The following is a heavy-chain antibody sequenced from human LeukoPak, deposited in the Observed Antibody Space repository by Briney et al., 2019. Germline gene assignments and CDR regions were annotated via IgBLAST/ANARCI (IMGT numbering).Heavy chain of an antibody. D-gene: IGHD6-19*01. CDR3: ARSIAVAVIDY. CDR1: GGSTSSGDYY. CDR2: IYYSGST. J-gene: IGHJ4*02. V-gene: IGHV4-30-4*08. Sequence: SQTLSLTCTVSGGSTSSGDYYWSWIRQPPGKGLEWIGYIYYSGSTYYNPSLKSRVTISVDTSKNQFSLKLSSVTAADTAVYYCARSIAVAVIDYWGQGTLVTVSS.